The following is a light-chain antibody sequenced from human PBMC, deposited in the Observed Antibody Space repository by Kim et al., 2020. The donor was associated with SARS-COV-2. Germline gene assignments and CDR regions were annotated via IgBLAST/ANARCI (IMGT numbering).Light chain of an antibody. J-gene: IGKJ4*01. CDR2: AAS. CDR3: QQCYSIPFT. Sequence: DIQMTQSPSSLSASVGDRVTITCRASQSISSYLNWYQQKPVTAPKLLIYAASSLQSGVPSRFSGSGSGKDFTLTISSLQPEDFATYYCQQCYSIPFTFGGGTKVDIK. CDR1: QSISSY. V-gene: IGKV1-39*01.